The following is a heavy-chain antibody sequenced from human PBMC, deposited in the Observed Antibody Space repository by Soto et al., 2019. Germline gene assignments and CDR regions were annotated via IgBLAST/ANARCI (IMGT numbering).Heavy chain of an antibody. J-gene: IGHJ5*02. CDR3: RSSTYYYDSNEDWFDP. D-gene: IGHD3-22*01. Sequence: GASVKVSCKASGGPFSTSPISWVRQAPGQGLDWMGGIIPIFGTTNYAQKFQGRVPIAADESTNEVFMELSSLRSEDTAVYYCRSSTYYYDSNEDWFDPWGQGTLVTVSS. CDR2: IIPIFGTT. CDR1: GGPFSTSP. V-gene: IGHV1-69*13.